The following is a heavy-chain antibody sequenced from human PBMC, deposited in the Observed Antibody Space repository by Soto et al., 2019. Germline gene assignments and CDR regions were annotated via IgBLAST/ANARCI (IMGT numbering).Heavy chain of an antibody. CDR2: INAGHGNT. D-gene: IGHD3-10*01. Sequence: ASAKVSCKASGDPFTDYAIHWVRQAPAQGLERMGWINAGHGNTGYSLKFRGRVTNARDLSASTAYIEVTSLTSEDTAIYYCAREGAHYTSLDHWGQGTMVTVSS. V-gene: IGHV1-3*01. CDR1: GDPFTDYA. J-gene: IGHJ4*02. CDR3: AREGAHYTSLDH.